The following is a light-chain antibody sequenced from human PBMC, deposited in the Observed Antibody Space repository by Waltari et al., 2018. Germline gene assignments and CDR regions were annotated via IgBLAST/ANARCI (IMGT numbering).Light chain of an antibody. CDR1: SGHSRNL. V-gene: IGLV4-69*01. CDR3: QTGGHGTWV. Sequence: QLVLTQSPSASASLGASVKFTCTLSSGHSRNLIAWHQQQPEKGPRYLMKVNSDGSHSKGDGIPDRFSGSGSGTERYLTISSVQSEDEADYYCQTGGHGTWVFGGGTKLTVL. J-gene: IGLJ3*02. CDR2: VNSDGSH.